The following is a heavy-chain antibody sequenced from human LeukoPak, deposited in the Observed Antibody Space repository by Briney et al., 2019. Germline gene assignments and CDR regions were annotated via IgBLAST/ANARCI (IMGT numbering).Heavy chain of an antibody. J-gene: IGHJ4*02. Sequence: PSETLSLTCTVSGGSISSYYWSWLRQPPGKGLEWIGYIYTSGSTNYNPSLKSRVTISVDTSKNQFSLKLSSVTAADTAVYYCARTSFTIFGVVTPFDYWGQGTLVTVSS. CDR1: GGSISSYY. CDR2: IYTSGST. D-gene: IGHD3-3*01. V-gene: IGHV4-4*09. CDR3: ARTSFTIFGVVTPFDY.